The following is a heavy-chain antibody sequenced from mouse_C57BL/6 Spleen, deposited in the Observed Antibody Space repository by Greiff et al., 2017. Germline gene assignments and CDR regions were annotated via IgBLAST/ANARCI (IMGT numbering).Heavy chain of an antibody. D-gene: IGHD1-1*01. J-gene: IGHJ4*01. CDR3: AIRDYYGSRNAMDY. Sequence: VQLQQPGAELVKPGASVKVSCKASGYTFTSYWMHWVKQRPGQGLEWIGRIHHSDSDTNYNQKFKGKATLTVDKSYSTAYMQPSSLTSEDSSVYDCAIRDYYGSRNAMDYWGQGTSVTVSS. V-gene: IGHV1-74*01. CDR1: GYTFTSYW. CDR2: IHHSDSDT.